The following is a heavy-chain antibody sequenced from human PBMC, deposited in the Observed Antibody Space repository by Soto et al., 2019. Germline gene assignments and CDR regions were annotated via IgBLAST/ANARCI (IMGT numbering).Heavy chain of an antibody. CDR3: AREVQSIYDSSGYPTYFDY. CDR2: ISAYNGNT. V-gene: IGHV1-18*01. J-gene: IGHJ4*02. D-gene: IGHD3-22*01. CDR1: GYTFTSYG. Sequence: ASVKVSCKASGYTFTSYGISWVRQAPGQGLEWIGWISAYNGNTNYAQKLQGRVTMTTDTSTSTAYMELRSLRSDDTAVYYCAREVQSIYDSSGYPTYFDYWGQGTLVTVSS.